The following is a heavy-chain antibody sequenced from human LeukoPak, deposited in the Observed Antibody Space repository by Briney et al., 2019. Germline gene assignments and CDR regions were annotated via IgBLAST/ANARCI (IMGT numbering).Heavy chain of an antibody. CDR3: ARANDYGDYPEPVY. J-gene: IGHJ4*02. V-gene: IGHV3-23*01. CDR2: LTGSGDYT. Sequence: GGSLRLSCAASGFTLTTYAMNWVRQAPGKGLEWVSTLTGSGDYTYYADSVKGRFTISRDNSKNTLYLQMNSLRAEDTAVYYCARANDYGDYPEPVYWGQGTLVTVSS. D-gene: IGHD4-17*01. CDR1: GFTLTTYA.